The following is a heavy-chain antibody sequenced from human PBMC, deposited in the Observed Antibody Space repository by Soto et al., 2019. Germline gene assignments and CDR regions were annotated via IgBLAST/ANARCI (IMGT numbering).Heavy chain of an antibody. CDR3: ARGHRGSWYWFDP. CDR1: GFTFSSYS. CDR2: ISTSGSTT. D-gene: IGHD6-13*01. V-gene: IGHV3-48*02. Sequence: GGSLRLSYAASGFTFSSYSMNWVRQAPGEGLEWRSYISTSGSTTHYADSAKGRFTISRDNAKNSLYLQMNSLRDEDTAVDYCARGHRGSWYWFDPGGQGTLVTVSS. J-gene: IGHJ5*02.